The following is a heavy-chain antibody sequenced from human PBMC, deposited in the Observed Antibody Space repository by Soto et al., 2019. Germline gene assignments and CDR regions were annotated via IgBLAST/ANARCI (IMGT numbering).Heavy chain of an antibody. CDR2: IIPIFGTA. J-gene: IGHJ4*02. CDR3: ARAYSSGYYFDY. Sequence: ASVKVSCKASGGTFSSYAISWVRQAPGQGLEWMGGIIPIFGTANYAQKFQRRVTITADESTSIAYMELSSLRSEDTAVYYCARAYSSGYYFDYWGQGTLVTVSS. V-gene: IGHV1-69*13. D-gene: IGHD3-22*01. CDR1: GGTFSSYA.